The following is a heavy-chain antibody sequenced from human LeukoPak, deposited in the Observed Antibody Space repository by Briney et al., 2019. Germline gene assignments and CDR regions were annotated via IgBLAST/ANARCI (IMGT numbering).Heavy chain of an antibody. Sequence: SETLSLTCTVSGDSISDNYWSWIRQPAGKGLEWIGRIYISGSTNYNPSLMSRVTMSLDTSKNQFSLELNSVTAADTAIYYCVRGGDYNKPFEYWGQGTLVTVSS. J-gene: IGHJ4*02. V-gene: IGHV4-4*07. CDR1: GDSISDNY. D-gene: IGHD4-11*01. CDR3: VRGGDYNKPFEY. CDR2: IYISGST.